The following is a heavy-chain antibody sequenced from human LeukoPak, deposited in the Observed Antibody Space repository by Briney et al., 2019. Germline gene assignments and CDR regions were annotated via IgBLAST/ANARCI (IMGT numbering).Heavy chain of an antibody. J-gene: IGHJ6*02. V-gene: IGHV3-23*01. CDR2: VSGSGGTT. D-gene: IGHD4-17*01. CDR3: AKLTTVTIRDYYTMDV. Sequence: GGSLRLSCASSGFTFSSYAMSWVRQPPGKGLEWVSAVSGSGGTTYSADSVRGRFTISRDNFKNTLHLQMNSLRAEDTAVYYCAKLTTVTIRDYYTMDVWGQGTTVTVSS. CDR1: GFTFSSYA.